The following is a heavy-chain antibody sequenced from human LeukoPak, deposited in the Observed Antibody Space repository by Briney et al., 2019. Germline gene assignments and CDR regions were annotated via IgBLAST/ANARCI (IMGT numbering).Heavy chain of an antibody. Sequence: SETLSLTCTVSGGSFSSSSYYWGWIRQPPGKGLEWIGSIYYSGSTYYNPSLKSRVTISVDTSKNQFSLKLSSVTAADTAVYYCARHAGILWYFDPWGQGTLVTVSS. CDR2: IYYSGST. V-gene: IGHV4-39*01. D-gene: IGHD2-21*01. J-gene: IGHJ5*02. CDR3: ARHAGILWYFDP. CDR1: GGSFSSSSYY.